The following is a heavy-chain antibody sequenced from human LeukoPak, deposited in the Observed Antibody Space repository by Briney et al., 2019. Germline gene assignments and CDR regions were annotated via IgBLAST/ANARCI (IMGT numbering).Heavy chain of an antibody. D-gene: IGHD5-18*01. CDR2: IYYSGST. V-gene: IGHV4-30-4*07. CDR1: GGSISSGGYS. Sequence: SQTLSLTCAVSGGSISSGGYSWSWIRQPPGKGLEWIGYIYYSGSTNYNPSLKSRVTISVDTSKNQFSLNLSSVTAADTAVYYCARVSGYSYGNFDYWGQGTLVTVSS. CDR3: ARVSGYSYGNFDY. J-gene: IGHJ4*02.